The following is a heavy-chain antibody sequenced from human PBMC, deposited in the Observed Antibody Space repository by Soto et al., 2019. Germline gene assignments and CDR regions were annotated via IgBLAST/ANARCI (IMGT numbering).Heavy chain of an antibody. Sequence: SVKVSCKASGGTFSSYAISWVRQAPGQGLEWMGGIIPIFGTANYAQKFQGRVTITADESTSTAYMELSSLRSEDTAVYYCAVHIVVVTAIRHSYYYYGMDVWGQGTTVTVSS. CDR2: IIPIFGTA. CDR1: GGTFSSYA. D-gene: IGHD2-21*02. CDR3: AVHIVVVTAIRHSYYYYGMDV. J-gene: IGHJ6*02. V-gene: IGHV1-69*13.